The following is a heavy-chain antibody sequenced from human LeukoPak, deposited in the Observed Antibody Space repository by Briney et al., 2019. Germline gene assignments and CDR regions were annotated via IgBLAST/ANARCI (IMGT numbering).Heavy chain of an antibody. V-gene: IGHV3-21*04. CDR3: AGDSHGYNWFDP. CDR1: GFTFSSYS. Sequence: GGSLRLSCAASGFTFSSYSMNWVRQAPGKGLEWVSSISSSSSYIYYADSVKGRFTISRDNAKNSLYLQMNSLRAEDTAVYYCAGDSHGYNWFDPWGHGTLVTVSS. J-gene: IGHJ5*02. D-gene: IGHD5-24*01. CDR2: ISSSSSYI.